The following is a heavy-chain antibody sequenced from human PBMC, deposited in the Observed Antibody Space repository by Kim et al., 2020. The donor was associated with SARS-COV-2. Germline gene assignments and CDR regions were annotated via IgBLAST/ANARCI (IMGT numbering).Heavy chain of an antibody. CDR2: ISSYSSYI. CDR3: ARDRGSGSYMSYGS. CDR1: GFTFSDDT. D-gene: IGHD3-10*01. V-gene: IGHV3-21*01. J-gene: IGHJ5*02. Sequence: GGSLRLSCAASGFTFSDDTMNWVRQAPGKGLEWVSSISSYSSYIYYADSVKGRFTISRDNAQNSLYLQMNSLRAEDTAVYYCARDRGSGSYMSYGSWGQGTLVTVSS.